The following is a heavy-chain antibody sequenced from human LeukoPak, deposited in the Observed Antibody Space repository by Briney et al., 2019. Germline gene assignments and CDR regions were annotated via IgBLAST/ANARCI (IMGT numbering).Heavy chain of an antibody. V-gene: IGHV3-74*03. CDR1: GFTFNIHW. J-gene: IGHJ4*02. CDR3: ARDRGHAYFFDY. CDR2: VNTDGSST. D-gene: IGHD2-2*01. Sequence: GGSLRLSCADSGFTFNIHWMHWVRQVSGKGLVWVARVNTDGSSTTYADSVKGRFTISRDNAKDTLYLQMNTLRAEDTAMYYCARDRGHAYFFDYWGQGTLVTVSS.